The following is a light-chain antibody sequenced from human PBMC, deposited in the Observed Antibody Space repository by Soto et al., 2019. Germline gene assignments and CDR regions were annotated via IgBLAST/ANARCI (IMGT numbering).Light chain of an antibody. V-gene: IGKV3-20*01. CDR2: AAS. CDR3: QQYGTSPLT. J-gene: IGKJ4*01. CDR1: QSVSSSY. Sequence: EIVLTQSPGTLSLSPGESATLSCRASQSVSSSYLVWYQQKPGQAPRLLIYAASSRATGIPDRFSGSGSGTDFTLTISRLEPEDFAVYYCQQYGTSPLTFGGGTKVEIK.